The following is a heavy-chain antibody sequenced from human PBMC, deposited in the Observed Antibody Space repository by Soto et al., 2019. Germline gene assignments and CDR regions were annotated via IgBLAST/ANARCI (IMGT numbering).Heavy chain of an antibody. J-gene: IGHJ4*02. CDR3: TKERAGTTFVFDS. Sequence: EVQLVESGGGLVPPGRSLRLSCAASGFTFDIFGMHWIRQAPGKGLEWVAGISWNNGGIAYADSVKGRFTISRDNTKNSLFLQLNSLRTEDTAFYYCTKERAGTTFVFDSWGLGILVTVSS. D-gene: IGHD1-1*01. CDR1: GFTFDIFG. CDR2: ISWNNGGI. V-gene: IGHV3-9*01.